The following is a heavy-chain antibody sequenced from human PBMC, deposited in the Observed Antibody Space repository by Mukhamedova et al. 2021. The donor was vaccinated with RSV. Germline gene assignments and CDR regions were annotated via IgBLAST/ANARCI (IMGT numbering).Heavy chain of an antibody. D-gene: IGHD3-10*01. Sequence: GLEWMGRINPNSGGTNYAQKFQGRVTMTRDTSISTAYMELSRLRSDDTAVYYCARVMVRGVPHYKYWGQGNLVTVSS. CDR3: ARVMVRGVPHYKY. J-gene: IGHJ4*02. V-gene: IGHV1-2*06. CDR2: INPNSGGT.